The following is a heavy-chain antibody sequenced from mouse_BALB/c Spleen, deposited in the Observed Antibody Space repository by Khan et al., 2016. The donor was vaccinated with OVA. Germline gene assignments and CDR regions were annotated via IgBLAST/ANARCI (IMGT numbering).Heavy chain of an antibody. D-gene: IGHD4-1*02. Sequence: EVKLEESGGGLVQPGGSMKLSCVASGFTFSSDWMSWVRQTPEKGLEWVAEIRLKSDNYATHSAVSVQGKFTISRDASKSLLYLQMTSYRAEDTGIYYCTQLGRSYWGQGTLVTVSA. J-gene: IGHJ3*01. CDR1: GFTFSSDW. CDR3: TQLGRSY. V-gene: IGHV6-6*02. CDR2: IRLKSDNYAT.